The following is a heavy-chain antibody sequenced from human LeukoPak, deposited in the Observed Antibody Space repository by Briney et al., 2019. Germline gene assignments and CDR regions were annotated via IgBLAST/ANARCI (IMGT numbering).Heavy chain of an antibody. J-gene: IGHJ3*02. D-gene: IGHD4-23*01. CDR3: ARIPPTAVKPGDAFDI. CDR2: ISYDGSNK. Sequence: GGSLRLSCAGTGFTFSSYWMSWVRQAPGKGLEWVAVISYDGSNKYYADSVKGRFTISRDNAKNSLYLQMNSLRAEDTAVYYCARIPPTAVKPGDAFDIWGQGTILTVSS. CDR1: GFTFSSYW. V-gene: IGHV3-30-3*01.